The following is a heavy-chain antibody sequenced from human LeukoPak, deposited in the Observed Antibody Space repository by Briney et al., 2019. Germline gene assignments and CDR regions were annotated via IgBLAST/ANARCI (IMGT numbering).Heavy chain of an antibody. J-gene: IGHJ4*02. CDR3: AKGLEGYCSSTSCPYFDY. CDR1: GFTFSSYG. D-gene: IGHD2-2*01. CDR2: ISYDGSNK. Sequence: PGGSLRLSCAASGFTFSSYGMHWVRQAPGKGLEWVAVISYDGSNKYYADSVKGRFTTSRDNSKNTLYLQMNSLRAEDTAVYYCAKGLEGYCSSTSCPYFDYWGQGTLVTVSS. V-gene: IGHV3-30*18.